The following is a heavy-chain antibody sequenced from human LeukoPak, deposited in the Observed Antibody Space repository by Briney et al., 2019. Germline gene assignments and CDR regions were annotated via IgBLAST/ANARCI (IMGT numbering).Heavy chain of an antibody. Sequence: SETLSLTCTVSGGSISSYYWSWIRQPPGKGLEWIGRIYTSGSTNYNPSPKSRVTISVDTSKNQFSLKLSSVTAADTAVYYCARSRAQYYYGSGRFDYWGQGTLVTVSS. J-gene: IGHJ4*02. V-gene: IGHV4-4*08. CDR2: IYTSGST. D-gene: IGHD3-10*01. CDR3: ARSRAQYYYGSGRFDY. CDR1: GGSISSYY.